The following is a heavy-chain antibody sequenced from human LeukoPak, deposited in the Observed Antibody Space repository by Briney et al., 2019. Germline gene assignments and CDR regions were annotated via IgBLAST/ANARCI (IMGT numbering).Heavy chain of an antibody. CDR1: GYTFTDYS. CDR3: ARDRHDFWSGYITSYYYYYMDV. Sequence: RASVKVSCKASGYTFTDYSMHWVRQAPGQGLEWMGWINPNSGGTNYAQKFQGRVTMTRDTSISTAYMDLNRLRSDDTAVYYCARDRHDFWSGYITSYYYYYMDVWGKGTTVTVSS. D-gene: IGHD3-3*01. CDR2: INPNSGGT. J-gene: IGHJ6*03. V-gene: IGHV1-2*02.